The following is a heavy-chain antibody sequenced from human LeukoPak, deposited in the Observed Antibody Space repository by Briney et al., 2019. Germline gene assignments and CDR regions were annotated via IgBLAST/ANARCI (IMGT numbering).Heavy chain of an antibody. CDR3: ARVGGCRSTSCSWKYYNYYMDV. CDR1: GGSISSHY. D-gene: IGHD2-2*01. CDR2: IYYGGST. J-gene: IGHJ6*03. Sequence: SETLSLTCSVSGGSISSHYWSWIRQPPGKGLESIGYIYYGGSTSYHPSLKSRVTISMDTSKSQFSLKLSAVTAADTAVYYCARVGGCRSTSCSWKYYNYYMDVWGKGTTVTVSS. V-gene: IGHV4-59*11.